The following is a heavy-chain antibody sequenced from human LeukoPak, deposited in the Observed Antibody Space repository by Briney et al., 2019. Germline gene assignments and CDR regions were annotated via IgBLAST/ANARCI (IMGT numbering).Heavy chain of an antibody. V-gene: IGHV4-59*01. D-gene: IGHD3-16*01. Sequence: SETLSLTCTVSGGSISSYYWSWIRQPPGKGLEWIGDIYYSGSTYYNPSLKSRVTISLDTSKNQFSLKLSSVTAADTAVYYCARVMLGPTSYYYGMDAWGQGTPVTVSS. CDR3: ARVMLGPTSYYYGMDA. CDR2: IYYSGST. J-gene: IGHJ6*02. CDR1: GGSISSYY.